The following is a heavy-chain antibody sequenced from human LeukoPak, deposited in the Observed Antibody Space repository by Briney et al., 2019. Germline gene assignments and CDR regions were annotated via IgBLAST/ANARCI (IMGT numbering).Heavy chain of an antibody. CDR3: ARDGSNWSNDYYHGVDV. CDR1: GDSVTTYY. V-gene: IGHV4-59*02. D-gene: IGHD4-11*01. CDR2: IYYSGSA. J-gene: IGHJ6*02. Sequence: SETPSLTCTVSGDSVTTYYWSWIRQPPVKGLEWLGYIYYSGSATYNPSLKSRVTISVDTSKNQFSLKLSSVTAADTAVYYCARDGSNWSNDYYHGVDVWGQGTTVTVSS.